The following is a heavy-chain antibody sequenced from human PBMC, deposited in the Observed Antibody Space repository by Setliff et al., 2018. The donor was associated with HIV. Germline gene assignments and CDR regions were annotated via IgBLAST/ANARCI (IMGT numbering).Heavy chain of an antibody. CDR2: IFPYESDT. Sequence: PGESLKISCPGSGYSFNRYWIGWLRQMHGKCLEWMGIIFPYESDTTYSPSFQGQVTISADTSINTAYLHWSSLKASDPAMYYCAKWALWSGYSAAFDIWGQGTMVTVSS. J-gene: IGHJ3*02. D-gene: IGHD3-3*01. CDR3: AKWALWSGYSAAFDI. V-gene: IGHV5-51*01. CDR1: GYSFNRYW.